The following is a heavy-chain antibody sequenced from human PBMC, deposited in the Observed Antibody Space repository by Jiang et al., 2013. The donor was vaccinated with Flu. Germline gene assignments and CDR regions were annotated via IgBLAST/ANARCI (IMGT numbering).Heavy chain of an antibody. D-gene: IGHD3-9*01. CDR3: ARMGYDILTGYYTAFDP. V-gene: IGHV2-70*01. CDR1: GFSLSTSGMC. Sequence: KPTQTLTLTCTFSGFSLSTSGMCVSWIRQPPGKALEWLALIDWDDDKYYSTSLKTRLTISKDTSKNQVVLTMTNMDPVDTATYYCARMGYDILTGYYTAFDPWGQGTLVTVSS. CDR2: IDWDDDK. J-gene: IGHJ5*02.